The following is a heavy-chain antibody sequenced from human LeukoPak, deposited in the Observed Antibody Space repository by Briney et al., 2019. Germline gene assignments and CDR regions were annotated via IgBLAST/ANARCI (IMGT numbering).Heavy chain of an antibody. J-gene: IGHJ6*03. V-gene: IGHV3-48*01. CDR3: ARVQLHYYYMDV. D-gene: IGHD2-2*01. CDR2: ISSSSSTI. Sequence: PGGSLRLSCAASGVTFSSYSMNWVRQAPGKGLEWVSYISSSSSTIYYADSVKGRFTISRDNAKNSLYLQMNSLRAEDTAVYYCARVQLHYYYMDVWGKGTTVTVSS. CDR1: GVTFSSYS.